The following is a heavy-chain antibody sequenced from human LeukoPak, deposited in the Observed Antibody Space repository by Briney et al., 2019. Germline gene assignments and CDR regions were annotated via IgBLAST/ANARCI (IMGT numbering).Heavy chain of an antibody. V-gene: IGHV3-7*01. CDR2: IKQDGSEK. Sequence: GGSLRLSCAASGFTFSSYWMSWVRQAPGKGLEWVAKIKQDGSEKYYVDSVKGRFTISRDNAKNSLYLQMNSLRAEDTAVYYCARADLVVVAARGYFDYWGQGTLVTVSS. D-gene: IGHD2-15*01. CDR1: GFTFSSYW. CDR3: ARADLVVVAARGYFDY. J-gene: IGHJ4*02.